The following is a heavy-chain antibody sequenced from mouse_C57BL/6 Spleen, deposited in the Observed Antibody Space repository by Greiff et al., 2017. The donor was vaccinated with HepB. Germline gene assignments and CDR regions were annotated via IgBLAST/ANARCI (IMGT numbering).Heavy chain of an antibody. CDR1: GYTFTDYE. D-gene: IGHD1-1*01. J-gene: IGHJ3*01. CDR2: IDPETGGT. CDR3: TRDSSYWFAY. Sequence: QVQLQQSGAELVRPGASVTLTCKASGYTFTDYEMHWVQQTPVHGLEWIGAIDPETGGTAYNQKFRGRAILTADKSSSTGYMERRNLTSEDSAVYYCTRDSSYWFAYWGQGTLVTVSA. V-gene: IGHV1-15*01.